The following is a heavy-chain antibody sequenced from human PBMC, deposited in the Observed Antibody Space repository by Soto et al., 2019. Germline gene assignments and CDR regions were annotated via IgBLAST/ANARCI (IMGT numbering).Heavy chain of an antibody. V-gene: IGHV3-30-3*01. Sequence: QVQLVESGGGVVQPGRSLRLSCAASGFTFSSYAMHWVRQAPGKGLEWVAVISYDGSNKYYADSVKGRFTISRDNSKNKLYLQMNRLRAEDTAVYYCARDREGPYGMDLWGQGTTVTVSS. J-gene: IGHJ6*02. CDR3: ARDREGPYGMDL. CDR2: ISYDGSNK. CDR1: GFTFSSYA.